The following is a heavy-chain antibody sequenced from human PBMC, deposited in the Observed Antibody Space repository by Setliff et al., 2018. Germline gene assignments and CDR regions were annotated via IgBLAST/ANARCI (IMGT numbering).Heavy chain of an antibody. D-gene: IGHD3-10*01. CDR3: ARDKGVISLDY. V-gene: IGHV3-30*02. Sequence: ASGFTSSSSGMHWVRQAPGKGLGWVTFIRNDGSSQYYADSVQGRFTVSRDNSRNTLYLDMNSLRGEDTAVYYCARDKGVISLDYWGQGTLVTVSS. CDR2: IRNDGSSQ. CDR1: GFTSSSSG. J-gene: IGHJ4*02.